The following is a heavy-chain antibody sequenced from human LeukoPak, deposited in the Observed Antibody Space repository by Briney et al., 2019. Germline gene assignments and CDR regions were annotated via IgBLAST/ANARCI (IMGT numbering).Heavy chain of an antibody. CDR3: ARGPLAAAGDY. CDR1: GGSFSGYY. V-gene: IGHV4-34*01. D-gene: IGHD6-13*01. J-gene: IGHJ4*02. Sequence: SETLSLTCAVYGGSFSGYYWSSIRQPPGKGLEWIGEINHSGSTNYNPSLKSRVTISVDTSKNQFSLKLSSVTVADTAVYYCARGPLAAAGDYWGQGTLVTVSS. CDR2: INHSGST.